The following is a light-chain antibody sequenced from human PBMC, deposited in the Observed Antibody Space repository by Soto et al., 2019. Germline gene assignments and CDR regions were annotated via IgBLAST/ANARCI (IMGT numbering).Light chain of an antibody. CDR3: QHTHWCPPT. J-gene: IGKJ1*01. V-gene: IGKV1-12*01. CDR1: QAIDSC. Sequence: DVKMTLSLSSVSSYVGDRVTISCRASQAIDSCLAWYQQKPGEAPKLLIYTGSILPSGVPPRFSGSVSGTDFTLIISRLHPEYVATYCRQHTHWCPPTFGRGSMVDIK. CDR2: TGS.